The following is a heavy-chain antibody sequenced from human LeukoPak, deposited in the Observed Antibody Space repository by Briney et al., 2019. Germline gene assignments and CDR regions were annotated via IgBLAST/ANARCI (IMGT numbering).Heavy chain of an antibody. Sequence: GGSLRLSCAASGFSYITYAMSWVRRAPGKGLEWVAAITASGSITHHADSVKGRFTISRDNSKNTLYLQMNSLRAEDTAVYYCAKDRSAARVGATPTYHFDYWGRGTLVTVSS. V-gene: IGHV3-23*01. D-gene: IGHD1-26*01. CDR1: GFSYITYA. J-gene: IGHJ4*02. CDR2: ITASGSIT. CDR3: AKDRSAARVGATPTYHFDY.